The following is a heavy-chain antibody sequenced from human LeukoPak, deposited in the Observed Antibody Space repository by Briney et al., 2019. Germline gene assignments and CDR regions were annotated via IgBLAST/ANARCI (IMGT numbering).Heavy chain of an antibody. D-gene: IGHD7-27*01. CDR2: INHSGST. CDR3: ARGLNWGSSYFDY. CDR1: GGSFSGYY. J-gene: IGHJ4*02. Sequence: SETLSLTCAVYGGSFSGYYWSWIRQPPGKGLEWIGEINHSGSTNYNPSLKSRVTISVDTSKNQFSLKPSSVTAADTAVYYCARGLNWGSSYFDYWGQGTLVTVSS. V-gene: IGHV4-34*01.